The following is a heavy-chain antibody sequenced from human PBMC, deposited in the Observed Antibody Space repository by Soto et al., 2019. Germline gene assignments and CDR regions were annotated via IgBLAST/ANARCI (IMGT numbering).Heavy chain of an antibody. CDR1: GGSFSGYY. V-gene: IGHV4-34*01. Sequence: QVQLQQWGAGLLKPSETLSLTCAVYGGSFSGYYWTWLRQPPGTGLEWIGEINHSGSTNYNPSLKIRVTISVDTSKNQFSLKLTSVTAADTAVYYCARDKITGLFDYWGQGTLVTVSS. D-gene: IGHD2-8*02. J-gene: IGHJ4*02. CDR3: ARDKITGLFDY. CDR2: INHSGST.